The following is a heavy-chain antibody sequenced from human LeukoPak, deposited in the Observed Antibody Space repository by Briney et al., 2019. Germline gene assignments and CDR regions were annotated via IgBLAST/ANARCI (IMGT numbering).Heavy chain of an antibody. CDR2: ISSSSSYI. D-gene: IGHD3-22*01. V-gene: IGHV3-21*01. CDR1: GFTFSSYS. Sequence: PGGSLRLSCAAPGFTFSSYSMNWVRQAPGKGLEWVSSISSSSSYIYYADSVKGRFTISRDNAKNSLYLQMNSLRAEDTAVYYCARSSYDSSGYYYGIFDYWGQGTLVTVSS. J-gene: IGHJ4*02. CDR3: ARSSYDSSGYYYGIFDY.